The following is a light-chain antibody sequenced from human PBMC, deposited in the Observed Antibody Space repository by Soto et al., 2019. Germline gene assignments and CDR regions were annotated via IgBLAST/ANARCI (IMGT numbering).Light chain of an antibody. CDR3: QQRSNWPPFT. J-gene: IGKJ3*01. CDR2: DAS. CDR1: QSVITY. Sequence: EIVLTQSPATLSLSPGERATLSCRASQSVITYLAWYQHKPGQTPRLLIYDASNRATGVPARFSGSGSGTDFTLTISSLEPEDFAIYYCQQRSNWPPFTCGPGTKVDIK. V-gene: IGKV3-11*01.